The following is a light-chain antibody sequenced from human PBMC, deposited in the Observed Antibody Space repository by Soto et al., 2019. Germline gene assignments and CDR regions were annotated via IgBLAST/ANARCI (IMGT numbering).Light chain of an antibody. J-gene: IGLJ1*01. CDR2: EVS. CDR1: SNDVGGYNY. Sequence: QSVLTQPASVSGSPGQSITISCTGTSNDVGGYNYVSWYQQQPGKAPKLFIYEVSHRPSGISNRFSGSKSGNTASLTISGLHVEDEADYYCSSHSANSPYVFGTGTKLTVL. CDR3: SSHSANSPYV. V-gene: IGLV2-14*01.